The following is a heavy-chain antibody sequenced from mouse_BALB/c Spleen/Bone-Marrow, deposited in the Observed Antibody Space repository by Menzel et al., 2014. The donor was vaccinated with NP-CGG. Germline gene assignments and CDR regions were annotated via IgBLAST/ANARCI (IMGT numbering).Heavy chain of an antibody. CDR1: GFTFSSFG. Sequence: EVQLVESGGGLVQPGGSRKLSCAASGFTFSSFGMHWVRQAPEKGLEWVAYISSVSSTIYYADTVKGRFTISRDNPKNTLFLQMTSLRSEDTAMYYYSSGGNWDDFDYWGQGTTLTVSS. J-gene: IGHJ2*01. V-gene: IGHV5-17*02. CDR2: ISSVSSTI. CDR3: SSGGNWDDFDY. D-gene: IGHD4-1*01.